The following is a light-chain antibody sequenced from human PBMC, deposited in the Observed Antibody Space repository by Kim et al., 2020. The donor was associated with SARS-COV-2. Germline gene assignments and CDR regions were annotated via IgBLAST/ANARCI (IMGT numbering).Light chain of an antibody. CDR3: QQYGSSPIT. V-gene: IGKV3-20*01. CDR2: GAC. CDR1: QGGSSSC. Sequence: SPGERVTLACRGSQGGSSSCLAWYEQEAGQAPRLLSHGACSRATGIPDRCSGSGSGTDFTLTISRLEPEDVAVYDCQQYGSSPITCGQGTRLEIK. J-gene: IGKJ5*01.